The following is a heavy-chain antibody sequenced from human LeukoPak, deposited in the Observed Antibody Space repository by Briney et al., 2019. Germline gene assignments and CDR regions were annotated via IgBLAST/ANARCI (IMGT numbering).Heavy chain of an antibody. D-gene: IGHD6-13*01. V-gene: IGHV3-23*01. Sequence: PGGSLRLSCAASGFTFSSYAMSWVRQTPGKGLEWVSAISGSGGSTYYADSVKGRFTISRDNSKNTLYLQMNSLRAEDTAVYYCAKDPAIVSSSWYFWGQGTLVTVSS. CDR2: ISGSGGST. J-gene: IGHJ4*02. CDR3: AKDPAIVSSSWYF. CDR1: GFTFSSYA.